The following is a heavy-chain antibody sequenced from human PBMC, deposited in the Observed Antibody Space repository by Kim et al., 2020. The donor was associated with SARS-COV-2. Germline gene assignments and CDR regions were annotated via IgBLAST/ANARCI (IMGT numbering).Heavy chain of an antibody. V-gene: IGHV3-21*01. J-gene: IGHJ4*02. CDR1: GFTFSSYN. D-gene: IGHD6-19*01. CDR2: ISSSSSYI. CDR3: ARESRGPAIAVAGIDY. Sequence: GGSLRLSCAASGFTFSSYNMNWVRQAPGKGLEWVSSISSSSSYIYYADSVKGRFTISRDNAKNSLYLQMNSLRAEDTAVYYCARESRGPAIAVAGIDYWGQGTLVTVSS.